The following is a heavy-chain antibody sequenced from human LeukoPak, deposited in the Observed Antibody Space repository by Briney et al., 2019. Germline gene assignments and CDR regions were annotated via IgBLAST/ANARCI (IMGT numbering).Heavy chain of an antibody. CDR3: ARSSGWSLFDY. CDR1: AYTFTGYY. Sequence: GASVNVSCKASAYTFTGYYMHWVRQAPGQGLEWMGWINPNSGGTNYAQKVQGRVIMTRDTSISTAYMELSTLRSDDTAVYYCARSSGWSLFDYWGQGTLVTVSS. CDR2: INPNSGGT. D-gene: IGHD6-19*01. J-gene: IGHJ4*02. V-gene: IGHV1-2*02.